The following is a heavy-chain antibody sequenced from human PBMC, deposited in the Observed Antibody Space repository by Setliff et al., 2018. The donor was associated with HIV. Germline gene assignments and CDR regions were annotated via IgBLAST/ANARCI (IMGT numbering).Heavy chain of an antibody. CDR2: IKQDGRER. J-gene: IGHJ3*01. V-gene: IGHV3-7*03. D-gene: IGHD6-19*01. CDR1: GFTISDYW. Sequence: PGGSLRLSCAGSGFTISDYWMSWVRQAPGKGLEWVANIKQDGRERYNVDSVKGRFTISSDNANNSLYLQLNSLRAEDTAVYYCARGPQQTGWYGGACDVWGQGTMVTVSS. CDR3: ARGPQQTGWYGGACDV.